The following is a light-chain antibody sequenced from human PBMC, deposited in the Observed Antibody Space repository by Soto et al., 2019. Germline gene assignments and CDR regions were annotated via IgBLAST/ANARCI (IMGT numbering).Light chain of an antibody. CDR2: GAS. CDR1: QVVSSSY. J-gene: IGKJ1*01. Sequence: VLSLSPGALSLSPGERATLSCRASQVVSSSYLAWYQHKPGQAPRLLIYGASSRATGIPDRFSGSGSGTDFTLTIRRLEPEDFAVYYCQQYGSSYPWTFGQGTKVDIK. V-gene: IGKV3-20*01. CDR3: QQYGSSYPWT.